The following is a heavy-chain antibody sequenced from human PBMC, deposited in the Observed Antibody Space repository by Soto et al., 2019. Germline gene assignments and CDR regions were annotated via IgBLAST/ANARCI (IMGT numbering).Heavy chain of an antibody. CDR3: ARTVGPPYYDSSGCFDY. CDR2: IIPILGIA. Sequence: QVQLVQSGAEVKKPGSSVKVSCKASGGTFSSYTISWVRQAPGQGLEWMGRIIPILGIANYAQKFQGRFTITADNSTRTAYMELSSLRSEDTAVYYCARTVGPPYYDSSGCFDYWGQGNLVTVAS. V-gene: IGHV1-69*02. D-gene: IGHD3-22*01. CDR1: GGTFSSYT. J-gene: IGHJ4*02.